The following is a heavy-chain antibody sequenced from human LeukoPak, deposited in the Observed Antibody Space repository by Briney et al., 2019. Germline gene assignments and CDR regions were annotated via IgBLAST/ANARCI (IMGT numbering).Heavy chain of an antibody. CDR1: GGSMNNYY. D-gene: IGHD6-19*01. Sequence: SETLSLTCTVSGGSMNNYYWNWIRQPAGKGLEWIGRIYTSGSTNYNPSLKSRVTMSVDTSKNQFSLKLSSVTAADTAVYYCASEKLSGWYYFDYWGQGTLVTVSS. V-gene: IGHV4-4*07. CDR2: IYTSGST. CDR3: ASEKLSGWYYFDY. J-gene: IGHJ4*02.